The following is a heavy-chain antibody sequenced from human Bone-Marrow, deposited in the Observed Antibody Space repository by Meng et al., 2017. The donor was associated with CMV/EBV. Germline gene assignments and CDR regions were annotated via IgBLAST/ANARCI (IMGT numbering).Heavy chain of an antibody. Sequence: SETLSLTCTVSGGSISISNYYWVWIRQPPGKGLEWIGYIYYSGSTNYNPSLKSRVTISVDTSKNQFSLKLSSVTAADTAVYYCARFGRHYYDSSGFVFDYWGQGTLVTVSS. V-gene: IGHV4-61*05. J-gene: IGHJ4*02. CDR3: ARFGRHYYDSSGFVFDY. CDR2: IYYSGST. CDR1: GGSISISNYY. D-gene: IGHD3-22*01.